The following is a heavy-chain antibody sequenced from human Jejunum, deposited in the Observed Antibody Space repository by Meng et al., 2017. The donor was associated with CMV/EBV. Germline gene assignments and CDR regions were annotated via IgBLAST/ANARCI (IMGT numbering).Heavy chain of an antibody. V-gene: IGHV3-53*01. CDR3: ARGSGYYYY. CDR1: GFTVSDYY. D-gene: IGHD3-10*01. J-gene: IGHJ4*02. CDR2: IFSNAST. Sequence: EVQLVESGGGVIQPGGSLRLSCEVSGFTVSDYYMTWVRQAPGKGLEWVSLIFSNASTYYADSVKGRFTISRDNSKNTLYLQMISLRVEDTAVYYCARGSGYYYYRGQGTLVTVSS.